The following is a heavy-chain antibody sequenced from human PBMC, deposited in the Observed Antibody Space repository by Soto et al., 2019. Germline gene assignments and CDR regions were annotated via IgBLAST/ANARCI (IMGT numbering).Heavy chain of an antibody. CDR1: GGSISSGGYY. CDR2: IYYSGST. J-gene: IGHJ5*02. Sequence: SETLSLTCTVSGGSISSGGYYWSWIRQHPGKGLEWIGYIYYSGSTYYNPSLKSRVTISVDTSKNQFSLKLSSVTAADTTVYYCARMFGYGDYDLGRFDPWGQGTLVTVSS. D-gene: IGHD4-17*01. CDR3: ARMFGYGDYDLGRFDP. V-gene: IGHV4-31*03.